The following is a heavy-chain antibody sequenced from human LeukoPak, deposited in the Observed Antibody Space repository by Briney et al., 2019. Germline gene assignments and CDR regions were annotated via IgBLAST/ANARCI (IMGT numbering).Heavy chain of an antibody. Sequence: GGSLRLSCAASGFTFSSYAMHWVRQAPGKGLEWVAVLSYDGSNKYYADSVKGRFTISRDNSKNTLYLQMNSLRAEDTAVYYCARDGPPYDFWSVDYYYYMDVWGKGTTVTVSS. J-gene: IGHJ6*03. V-gene: IGHV3-30*01. CDR2: LSYDGSNK. D-gene: IGHD3-3*01. CDR1: GFTFSSYA. CDR3: ARDGPPYDFWSVDYYYYMDV.